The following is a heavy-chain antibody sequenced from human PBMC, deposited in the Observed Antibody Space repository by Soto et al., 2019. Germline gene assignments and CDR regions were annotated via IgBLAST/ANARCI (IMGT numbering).Heavy chain of an antibody. J-gene: IGHJ5*02. Sequence: QVQLVESGGGVVQSGRSLRLSCAASGFIFSNYGMHWVRQAPGKGLEWVADISYDGKNKYYADSVKGRFTISRDNSKNTLYLQLNGLRGEDTAMYYCASDGCGSLYNWFDPWGQGTLVTVSP. V-gene: IGHV3-30*03. CDR3: ASDGCGSLYNWFDP. CDR2: ISYDGKNK. CDR1: GFIFSNYG. D-gene: IGHD5-12*01.